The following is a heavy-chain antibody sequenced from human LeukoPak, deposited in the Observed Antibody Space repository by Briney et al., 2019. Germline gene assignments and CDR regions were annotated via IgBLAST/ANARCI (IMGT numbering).Heavy chain of an antibody. CDR1: GFTFNNYG. J-gene: IGHJ4*02. V-gene: IGHV3-48*01. Sequence: PGGSLRLSCAASGFTFNNYGMHWVRQAPGKGLEWVSYISGSSSSIYYADSVKGRFTISRDKAKNSLYLQMNSLGAEDTAVYYCARHSDYDILTGPNDYWGQGTLVTVSS. CDR3: ARHSDYDILTGPNDY. CDR2: ISGSSSSI. D-gene: IGHD3-9*01.